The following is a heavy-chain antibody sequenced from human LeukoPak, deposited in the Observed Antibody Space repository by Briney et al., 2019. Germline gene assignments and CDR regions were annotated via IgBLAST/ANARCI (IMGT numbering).Heavy chain of an antibody. Sequence: ASVKVSCKASGYTFTNYIIHWVRQAPGQRLEWMGWINAGNGDTKYSQKFQVRVTITRDTSASTAYMELSRLRSEDTAVYYCARVVTRLREGKYHYDMDVWGQGTTVTVSS. CDR3: ARVVTRLREGKYHYDMDV. CDR2: INAGNGDT. CDR1: GYTFTNYI. D-gene: IGHD3-10*01. V-gene: IGHV1-3*01. J-gene: IGHJ6*02.